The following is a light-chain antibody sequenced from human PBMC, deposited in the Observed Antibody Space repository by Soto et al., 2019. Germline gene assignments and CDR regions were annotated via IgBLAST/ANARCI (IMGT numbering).Light chain of an antibody. J-gene: IGKJ5*01. Sequence: EILLTQSPGTLSLSPGERATLSCRASQSVTSTYLAWYQQKPGHAPSLLIYGASSRAIGIPDRLSGSVSGSDFILTINRLEPEDFAVYYCQQYGSSHTFGQGTRLEIK. CDR1: QSVTSTY. CDR2: GAS. V-gene: IGKV3-20*01. CDR3: QQYGSSHT.